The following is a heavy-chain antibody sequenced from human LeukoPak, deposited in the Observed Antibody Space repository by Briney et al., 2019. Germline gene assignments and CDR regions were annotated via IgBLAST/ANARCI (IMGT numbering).Heavy chain of an antibody. CDR2: IYYSGNT. CDR3: ARVEDDISTALDY. D-gene: IGHD3-9*01. J-gene: IGHJ4*02. V-gene: IGHV4-39*07. Sequence: SETLSLTCSVSGGSISSSAYYWGWIRQPPGQGLEWIGSIYYSGNTYYNPSLKSPVTISIDTSKNQFSLKLSSVTAADTAVYYCARVEDDISTALDYWGQGTLVTVSS. CDR1: GGSISSSAYY.